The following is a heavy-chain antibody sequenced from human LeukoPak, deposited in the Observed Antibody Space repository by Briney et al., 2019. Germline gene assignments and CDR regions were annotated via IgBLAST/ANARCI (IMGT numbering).Heavy chain of an antibody. Sequence: GESLKISCKGSGYSFTSYWIGWVRQMPGEGLEWMGIIYPGDSDTRYSPSFQGQVTISADKSISTAYLQWSSLKASDTAMYYCARPNADGYNSLDAFDIWGQGTMVTVSS. J-gene: IGHJ3*02. CDR3: ARPNADGYNSLDAFDI. D-gene: IGHD5-24*01. CDR2: IYPGDSDT. V-gene: IGHV5-51*01. CDR1: GYSFTSYW.